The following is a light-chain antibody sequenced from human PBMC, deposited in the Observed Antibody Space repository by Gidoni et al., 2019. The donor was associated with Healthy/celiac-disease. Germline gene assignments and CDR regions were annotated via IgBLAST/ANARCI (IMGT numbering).Light chain of an antibody. V-gene: IGKV1-39*01. J-gene: IGKJ2*01. CDR3: QQSYSTSPYT. CDR2: AAA. CDR1: QSISSY. Sequence: DIQMTQSPSSLSASVGDRVAITCRASQSISSYLNWNQQKPGKAPKLLIYAAASLQSGVPSRFSGSGSWTDFTLTISSLQPEDFATYYCQQSYSTSPYTFGQGTKLEIK.